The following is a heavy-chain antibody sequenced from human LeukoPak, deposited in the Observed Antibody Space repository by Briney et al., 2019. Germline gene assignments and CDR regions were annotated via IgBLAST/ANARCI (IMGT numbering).Heavy chain of an antibody. D-gene: IGHD2-2*02. CDR2: MNPNSGNA. V-gene: IGHV1-8*03. Sequence: ASVRVSCKASGYTFTTYDINWVRQATGQGLEWMGWMNPNSGNAGYSQNFQGRVTFTRDTSISTAYMELSSLRSEDTAVYFCARATVMAGYCTTTRCYKPFDIWGQGTMVTVSS. J-gene: IGHJ3*02. CDR1: GYTFTTYD. CDR3: ARATVMAGYCTTTRCYKPFDI.